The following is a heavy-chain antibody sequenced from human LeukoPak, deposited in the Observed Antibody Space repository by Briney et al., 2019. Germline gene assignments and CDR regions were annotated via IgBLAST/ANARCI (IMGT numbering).Heavy chain of an antibody. J-gene: IGHJ1*01. V-gene: IGHV4-59*08. Sequence: SETLSLTCTVSGGSIRNYYWDWIRQPPRKVLEWIGYIQYSGRTSYNPSPKSRVTISVDTSKNQLSLKVYSVTAADTAVYYCARHDYGDYDHIRWGQGTLVTVSA. CDR1: GGSIRNYY. CDR2: IQYSGRT. D-gene: IGHD4-17*01. CDR3: ARHDYGDYDHIR.